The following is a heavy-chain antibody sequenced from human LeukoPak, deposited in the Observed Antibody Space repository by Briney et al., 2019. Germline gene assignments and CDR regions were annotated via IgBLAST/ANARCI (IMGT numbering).Heavy chain of an antibody. V-gene: IGHV4-31*03. CDR2: IYYSGST. D-gene: IGHD3-10*01. CDR1: GGSISSGGYY. CDR3: ARDRRVLYGSGSYYNARRDYYYYGMDV. J-gene: IGHJ6*02. Sequence: SETLSLTCTVSGGSISSGGYYWSWIRQHPGKGLEWIGYIYYSGSTYYNPSLKSRVTISVDTSKNQFSLKLSSVTAADTAVYYCARDRRVLYGSGSYYNARRDYYYYGMDVWGQGTTVTVSS.